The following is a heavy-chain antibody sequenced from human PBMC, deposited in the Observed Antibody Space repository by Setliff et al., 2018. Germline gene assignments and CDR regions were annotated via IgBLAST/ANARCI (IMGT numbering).Heavy chain of an antibody. J-gene: IGHJ6*02. V-gene: IGHV4-34*01. Sequence: PSETLSLTCAVYGGSFSGYYWSWIRQPPGKGLEWIGEINHSGSTNYNPSLKSRVTISVDTSKNQFSLKLSSVTAADTAVYYCARGKVLYDYVWGSYRYEDYYGMDVWGQGTTVTVSS. D-gene: IGHD3-16*02. CDR1: GGSFSGYY. CDR2: INHSGST. CDR3: ARGKVLYDYVWGSYRYEDYYGMDV.